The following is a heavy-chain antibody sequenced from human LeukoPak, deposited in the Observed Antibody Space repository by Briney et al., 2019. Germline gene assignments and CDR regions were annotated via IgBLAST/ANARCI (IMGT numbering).Heavy chain of an antibody. J-gene: IGHJ4*02. D-gene: IGHD3-10*01. CDR3: ARDGESRRDSRIDY. CDR2: IYTSGST. V-gene: IGHV4-4*07. Sequence: SETLSLTCTVSGGSLTSYYWSWLRQPAGKGLEWIGRIYTSGSTNYNPSLTSRAPMSVATSKNEFSLKLSSVTAADTAVYYCARDGESRRDSRIDYWGQGTLVTVSS. CDR1: GGSLTSYY.